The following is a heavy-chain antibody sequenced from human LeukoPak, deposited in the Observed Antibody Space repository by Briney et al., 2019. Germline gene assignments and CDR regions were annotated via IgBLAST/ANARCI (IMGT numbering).Heavy chain of an antibody. V-gene: IGHV1-69*06. Sequence: SSLKVSCKASGGTFSSYAISWVRQARGQGLEWMGRIIPIFGTANYAQKFQGRVTISADKSTSTAYMELSSLRPEDTAVYYCARADSSLGVYYFDYWSQGTLVTV. D-gene: IGHD3-16*02. CDR2: IIPIFGTA. J-gene: IGHJ4*02. CDR3: ARADSSLGVYYFDY. CDR1: GGTFSSYA.